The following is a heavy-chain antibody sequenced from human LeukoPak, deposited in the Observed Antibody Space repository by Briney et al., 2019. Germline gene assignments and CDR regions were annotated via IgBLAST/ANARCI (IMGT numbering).Heavy chain of an antibody. V-gene: IGHV3-9*01. Sequence: GRSLRLSCAASGFTFDDYAMHWVRQAPGKGLEWVSGISWNSGSIGYADSVKGRFTISRDNAKNSLYLQMNSQRAEDTALYYCARFYGSGSYYNPGAFDIWGQGTMVTVSS. CDR2: ISWNSGSI. J-gene: IGHJ3*02. CDR3: ARFYGSGSYYNPGAFDI. D-gene: IGHD3-10*01. CDR1: GFTFDDYA.